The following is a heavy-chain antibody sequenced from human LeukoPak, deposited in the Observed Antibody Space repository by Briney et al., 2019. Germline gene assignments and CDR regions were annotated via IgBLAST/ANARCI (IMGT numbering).Heavy chain of an antibody. V-gene: IGHV4-59*12. Sequence: PWETLSLAWTVAGGSISTFYGGWGRQPRGKGRGWSGFVFLNGTTNYNPSLKSRVTMSLPASNKQFSLRLNSVTAADTAVYYCARDFRIMTKFVGVGVRYFHHHAMDVWGQGTTVTVSS. CDR1: GGSISTFY. CDR2: VFLNGTT. D-gene: IGHD3-16*01. CDR3: ARDFRIMTKFVGVGVRYFHHHAMDV. J-gene: IGHJ6*02.